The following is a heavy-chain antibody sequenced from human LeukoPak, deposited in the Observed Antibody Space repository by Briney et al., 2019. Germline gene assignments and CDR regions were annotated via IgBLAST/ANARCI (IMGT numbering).Heavy chain of an antibody. CDR3: ARGGSYYGDFYY. D-gene: IGHD4-17*01. CDR2: INGDGSST. J-gene: IGHJ4*02. Sequence: GGSLRLSCAASGLSFTTYWMPWVRQAPGEGLVWVSRINGDGSSTNYADSVKGRFTISRDNAKNTLYLQMNSLRAEDTAVYYCARGGSYYGDFYYWGQGTLVTVSS. CDR1: GLSFTTYW. V-gene: IGHV3-74*01.